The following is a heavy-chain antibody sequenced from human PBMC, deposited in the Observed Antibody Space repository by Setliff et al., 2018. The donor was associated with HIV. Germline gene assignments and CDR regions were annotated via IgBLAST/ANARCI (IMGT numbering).Heavy chain of an antibody. CDR1: GFTFNDYT. J-gene: IGHJ4*02. Sequence: PGGSLRLSCAASGFTFNDYTMHWVRQVPGKGLEWVSLINWDGVGRYYADSVKGRFTISRDNNKNSLYLQMTSLKTEDTAFYYCASEGVASIYWGQGTLVTVSS. V-gene: IGHV3-43*01. CDR3: ASEGVASIY. CDR2: INWDGVGR. D-gene: IGHD5-12*01.